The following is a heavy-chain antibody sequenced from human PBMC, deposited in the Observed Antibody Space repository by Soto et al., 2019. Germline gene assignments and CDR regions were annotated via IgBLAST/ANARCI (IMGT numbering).Heavy chain of an antibody. CDR3: ARRITIAAARPYYLAV. CDR2: IYPGDSDT. J-gene: IGHJ6*03. V-gene: IGHV5-51*01. Sequence: GESLKISCKGSGYSFTSYWIGWVRQMPVKGLEWMGIIYPGDSDTRYSPSFQGQVTISADKSISTAYLQWSSLKASDTAMYYCARRITIAAARPYYLAVCGKGTTVPVSS. CDR1: GYSFTSYW. D-gene: IGHD3-9*01.